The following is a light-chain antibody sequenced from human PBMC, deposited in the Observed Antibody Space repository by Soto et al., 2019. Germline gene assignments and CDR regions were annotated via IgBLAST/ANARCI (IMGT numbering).Light chain of an antibody. J-gene: IGLJ1*01. Sequence: QSVLTQPPSASGCPGQSVTISCTGTSSDVGGYNYVSWHQQHPGKAPKLMIYEVSKRPSGVPDRFSGSKSGNTASLTVSGLQAEDEADYYCTSYSGSDNYVFGTGTKVTVL. CDR1: SSDVGGYNY. CDR3: TSYSGSDNYV. V-gene: IGLV2-8*01. CDR2: EVS.